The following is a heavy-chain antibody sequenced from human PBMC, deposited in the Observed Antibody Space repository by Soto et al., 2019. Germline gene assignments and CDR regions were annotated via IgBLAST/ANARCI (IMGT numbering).Heavy chain of an antibody. CDR1: GYTFTSYA. Sequence: ASVKVSCQASGYTFTSYAMHWVRQAPGQRLEWMGWINAGNGNTKYSQKFQGRVTITRDTSASTAYMELSSLRSEDTAVYYCARLRDYYYGMDVGGQGTTVTVSS. V-gene: IGHV1-3*01. J-gene: IGHJ6*02. CDR2: INAGNGNT. CDR3: ARLRDYYYGMDV.